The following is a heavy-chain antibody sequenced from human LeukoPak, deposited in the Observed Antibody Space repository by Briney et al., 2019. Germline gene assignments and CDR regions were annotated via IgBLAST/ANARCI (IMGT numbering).Heavy chain of an antibody. Sequence: TGGSLRLSCTASGFTFGDYVMSWVRQAPGKGLEWVGFIRSKAYGGTTKNAASVKGRFTISRDDSRSIAYLQMNSLKTEDTAVYYCARDPGSGYEEHFDYWGQGTLVTVSS. J-gene: IGHJ4*02. V-gene: IGHV3-49*04. D-gene: IGHD5-12*01. CDR3: ARDPGSGYEEHFDY. CDR2: IRSKAYGGTT. CDR1: GFTFGDYV.